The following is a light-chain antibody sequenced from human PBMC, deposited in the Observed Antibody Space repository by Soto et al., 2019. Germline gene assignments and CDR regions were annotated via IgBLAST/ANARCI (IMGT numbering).Light chain of an antibody. J-gene: IGKJ1*01. CDR1: QSVSSSY. CDR2: GAS. CDR3: QQYGCS. Sequence: EIVLTQSPGTLSLSPGERATLSCRASQSVSSSYLAWYQQKPGQAPRLLIYGASSRAAGIPDRFSGSWSGTDFTPTISSLAPEDFAVYYCQQYGCSLGHGTKVEIK. V-gene: IGKV3-20*01.